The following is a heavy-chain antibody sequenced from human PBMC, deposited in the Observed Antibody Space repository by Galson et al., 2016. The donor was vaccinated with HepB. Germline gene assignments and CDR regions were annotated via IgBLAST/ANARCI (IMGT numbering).Heavy chain of an antibody. V-gene: IGHV3-23*01. CDR3: ARKKLSIATDSTPVLES. CDR2: TSSSANSI. CDR1: GFTFSNYD. D-gene: IGHD2-15*01. J-gene: IGHJ4*02. Sequence: SLRLSCAASGFTFSNYDLSWVRQAPGRRLEWVAGTSSSANSIYYADSVKGRFTISRDNSINTLFLYMNSLRAEDTGVYFCARKKLSIATDSTPVLESWGQGTLVTVSS.